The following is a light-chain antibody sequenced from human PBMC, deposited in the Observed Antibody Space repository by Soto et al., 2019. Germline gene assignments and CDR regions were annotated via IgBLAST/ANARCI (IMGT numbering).Light chain of an antibody. Sequence: QSALTQPASVSGSPGQAITISCTGTSSDIGSHNFVSWFQQHPSKTPKLIIYEVNKRPSGVSHRFSGSKSGNTASLTISGLQAEDEADYSCCSYAGSSTYYVLFGGGTKLTVL. V-gene: IGLV2-23*02. CDR1: SSDIGSHNF. CDR2: EVN. J-gene: IGLJ2*01. CDR3: CSYAGSSTYYVL.